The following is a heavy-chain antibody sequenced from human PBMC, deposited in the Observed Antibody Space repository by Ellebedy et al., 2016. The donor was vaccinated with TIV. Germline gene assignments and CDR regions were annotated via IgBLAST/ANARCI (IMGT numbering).Heavy chain of an antibody. J-gene: IGHJ3*02. CDR1: GYTFTSYY. V-gene: IGHV1-46*01. CDR2: INPSGGRI. CDR3: APAMALGAFDI. Sequence: ASVKVSCKASGYTFTSYYMHWVRQAPGQGLEWMGIINPSGGRISYAQKFQGRVTMTEDTSTDTAYMELSSLRSEDTAVYYCAPAMALGAFDIWGQGTMVTVSS. D-gene: IGHD5-18*01.